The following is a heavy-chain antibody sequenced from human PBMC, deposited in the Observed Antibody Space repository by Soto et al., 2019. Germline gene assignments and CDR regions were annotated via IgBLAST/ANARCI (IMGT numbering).Heavy chain of an antibody. CDR3: ARRHLLDYIRWCFDP. V-gene: IGHV1-2*02. CDR2: INPNSGGT. D-gene: IGHD2-21*01. Sequence: ASVKVSCKASGYTFTGYYMHWVRQAPGQGLEWMGWINPNSGGTNYAPTFQGRVTMTRDTSTNTAYLQLTRLPSDDTAIYYCARRHLLDYIRWCFDPWGLGTLVTVSS. CDR1: GYTFTGYY. J-gene: IGHJ5*02.